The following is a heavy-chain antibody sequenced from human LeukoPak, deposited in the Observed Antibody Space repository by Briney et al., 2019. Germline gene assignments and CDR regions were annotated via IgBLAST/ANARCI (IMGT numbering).Heavy chain of an antibody. J-gene: IGHJ4*02. Sequence: SETLSLTCAVYGGSFSGYYWSWIRQPPGKGLEWIGEINHSGSTNYNPSLKSRVTISVDTSKNQFSLKLSSVTAADTAVYYCARERGVLRYFDWLSHPGYFDYWGQGTLVTVSS. CDR3: ARERGVLRYFDWLSHPGYFDY. D-gene: IGHD3-9*01. CDR2: INHSGST. V-gene: IGHV4-34*01. CDR1: GGSFSGYY.